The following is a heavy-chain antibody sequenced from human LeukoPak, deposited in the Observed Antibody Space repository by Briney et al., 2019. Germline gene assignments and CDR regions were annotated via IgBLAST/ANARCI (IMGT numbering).Heavy chain of an antibody. CDR1: GYTFTDYY. V-gene: IGHV1-2*02. CDR3: ARHDYYDSSGPFDY. CDR2: FNPNSGGT. Sequence: ASVKVSCKASGYTFTDYYMHWVRQAPGQGLEWLGWFNPNSGGTNYAQKFQGRVTMTTDTSTSTAYMELRSLRSDDTAVYYCARHDYYDSSGPFDYWGQGTPVTVSS. J-gene: IGHJ4*02. D-gene: IGHD3-22*01.